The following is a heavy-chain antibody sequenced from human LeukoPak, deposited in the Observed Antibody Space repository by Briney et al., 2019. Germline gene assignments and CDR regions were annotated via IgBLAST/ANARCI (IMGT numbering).Heavy chain of an antibody. Sequence: SETLSLTCSVSGGSISRSSYYWGWIRQPPGKGLEWIGSIYNSGSTYYTPSLKSRVTMSVDTSKNQFSLKLSSVTAADTAVYYCARQGIAGYWGQGTLVTVSS. CDR1: GGSISRSSYY. V-gene: IGHV4-39*01. CDR2: IYNSGST. D-gene: IGHD6-13*01. J-gene: IGHJ4*02. CDR3: ARQGIAGY.